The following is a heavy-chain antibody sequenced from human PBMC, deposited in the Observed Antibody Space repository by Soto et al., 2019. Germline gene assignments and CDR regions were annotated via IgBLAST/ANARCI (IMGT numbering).Heavy chain of an antibody. CDR2: MAGDGRTT. Sequence: GGSLRLSCAASGFTFGDYWMHWVRQPPGKGPEWVSRMAGDGRTTQYADSVKGRFTASRDNAKSTLYLQMNSLRAEDTAVYYCATAEVDYWGPGTLVTVSS. V-gene: IGHV3-74*03. CDR3: ATAEVDY. J-gene: IGHJ4*02. CDR1: GFTFGDYW.